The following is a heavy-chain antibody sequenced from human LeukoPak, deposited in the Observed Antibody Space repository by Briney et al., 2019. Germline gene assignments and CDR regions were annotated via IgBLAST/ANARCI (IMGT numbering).Heavy chain of an antibody. J-gene: IGHJ1*01. CDR2: ISSTNRHK. Sequence: GGSLRLSCAASGFTFSTYSMNWVRQAPGKGLEWVSSISSTNRHKYYADSVKGRFTISRDNAKNSLFLQMNSLRAEDTAVYYCVRDMTTVTTCYLQYWGQGTLVTVSS. V-gene: IGHV3-21*06. D-gene: IGHD4-17*01. CDR1: GFTFSTYS. CDR3: VRDMTTVTTCYLQY.